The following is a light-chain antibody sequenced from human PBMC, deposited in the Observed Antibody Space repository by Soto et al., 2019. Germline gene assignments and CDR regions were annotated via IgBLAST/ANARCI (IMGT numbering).Light chain of an antibody. Sequence: EIVLTQSPGTLSLSPGERATLSCRASQSVGSRWLAWYQQKPGQAPRLLIYGASIRATGIPDRFSGSGSGTDFTLTISRLEPEDFAVYYCQQYDSSRTFGQGNKVEMK. J-gene: IGKJ1*01. CDR2: GAS. V-gene: IGKV3-20*01. CDR1: QSVGSRW. CDR3: QQYDSSRT.